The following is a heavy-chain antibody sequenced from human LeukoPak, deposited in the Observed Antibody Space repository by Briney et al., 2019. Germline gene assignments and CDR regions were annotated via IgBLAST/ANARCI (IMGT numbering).Heavy chain of an antibody. CDR2: ISYEGSNK. J-gene: IGHJ6*02. CDR1: GFPFSRYA. V-gene: IGHV3-30-3*01. D-gene: IGHD3-3*01. Sequence: GGSLRLSCAASGFPFSRYAMHWVRQAPGKGLEWVAVISYEGSNKYYADSVKGRFTISRDNSKNTLYLQMNGLRAEDTAVYYFARDLWVRFLEWLHPIYYYYGMDVWGQGTTATVSS. CDR3: ARDLWVRFLEWLHPIYYYYGMDV.